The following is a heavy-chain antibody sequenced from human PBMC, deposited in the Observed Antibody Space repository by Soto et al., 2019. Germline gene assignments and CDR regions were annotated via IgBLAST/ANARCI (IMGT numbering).Heavy chain of an antibody. J-gene: IGHJ3*02. CDR3: AKDCSSTSCYGDDAFDI. CDR2: ISGSGGST. V-gene: IGHV3-23*01. CDR1: GFTFSSYA. D-gene: IGHD2-2*01. Sequence: EVQLLESGGGLVQPGGSLGLSCAASGFTFSSYAMSWVRQAPGKGLEWVSAISGSGGSTYYADSVKGRFTISRDNSKNTLYLQMNSLRAEDTAVYYCAKDCSSTSCYGDDAFDIWGQGTMVTVSS.